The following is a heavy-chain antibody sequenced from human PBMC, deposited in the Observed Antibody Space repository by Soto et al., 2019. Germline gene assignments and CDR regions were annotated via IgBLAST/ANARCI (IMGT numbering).Heavy chain of an antibody. Sequence: SETMSLTCTVSGGSVSSGSYYLSWIRQPPGKGLEWVGYIYYSGSANYNPSLKNRVTISVDTSQNQFSLKLNSVTAADTALYFCARNRSSLHGEAGACDIWCQGTRVTVSS. D-gene: IGHD4-17*01. J-gene: IGHJ3*02. CDR3: ARNRSSLHGEAGACDI. CDR2: IYYSGSA. CDR1: GGSVSSGSYY. V-gene: IGHV4-61*01.